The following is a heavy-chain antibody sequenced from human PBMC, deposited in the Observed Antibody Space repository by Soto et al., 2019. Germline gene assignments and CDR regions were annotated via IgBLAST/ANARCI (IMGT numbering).Heavy chain of an antibody. CDR2: ISYSGNT. CDR1: CASISSGDYY. V-gene: IGHV4-30-4*01. D-gene: IGHD3-22*01. CDR3: ASVGCCYESSGYIRFDYFDI. Sequence: PSETLSLTCTVSCASISSGDYYWSWIRQPPGKGLDWIGYISYSGNTYYNPSLKSRVTISVDTSKNHFSLKLNSVTAADTAVCYRASVGCCYESSGYIRFDYFDIWGQGTMVTVSS. J-gene: IGHJ3*02.